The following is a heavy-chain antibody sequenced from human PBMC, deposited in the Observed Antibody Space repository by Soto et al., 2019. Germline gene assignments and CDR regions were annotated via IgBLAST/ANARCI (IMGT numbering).Heavy chain of an antibody. Sequence: ASVKVSCKASGYTFTSYYMHWVRQAPGQGLEWMGIINPSGGSTSYAQKFQGRVTMTRDTSTSTVYMELSSLRSEDTAVYYCARDLPPLYYYDSSGYYLGYWGQGTLVT. J-gene: IGHJ4*02. CDR1: GYTFTSYY. CDR2: INPSGGST. D-gene: IGHD3-22*01. CDR3: ARDLPPLYYYDSSGYYLGY. V-gene: IGHV1-46*01.